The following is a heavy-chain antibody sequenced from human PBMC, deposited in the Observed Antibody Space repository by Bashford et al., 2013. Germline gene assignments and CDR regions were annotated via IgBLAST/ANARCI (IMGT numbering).Heavy chain of an antibody. V-gene: IGHV4-59*01. CDR2: IHYSGST. Sequence: SETLSLTCTVSGGSITGYYWSWIRQSPGSGLLEWIGYIHYSGSTNYNPSLKSRVTISVDTSKNQFSLKLSSVTAADTAVYYCARDYSGNYWLDYWGQGTLVTVSS. D-gene: IGHD1-26*01. CDR3: ARDYSGNYWLDY. CDR1: GGSITGYY. J-gene: IGHJ4*02.